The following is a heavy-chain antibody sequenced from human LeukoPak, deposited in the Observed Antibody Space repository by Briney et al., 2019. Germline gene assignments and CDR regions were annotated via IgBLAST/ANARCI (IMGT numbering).Heavy chain of an antibody. Sequence: GGSLRLSCAASGFTFSSHWMSWVRQAPGKGLEWVANINQDGSEKPYVDSVKGRFTISRDNAKNSLYLQMNSLRAEDTAVYYCARGHYGMDVWGQGTTVTVSS. CDR2: INQDGSEK. J-gene: IGHJ6*02. V-gene: IGHV3-7*04. CDR1: GFTFSSHW. CDR3: ARGHYGMDV.